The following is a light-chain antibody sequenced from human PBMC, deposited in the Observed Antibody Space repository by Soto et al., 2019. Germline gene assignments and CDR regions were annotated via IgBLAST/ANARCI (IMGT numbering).Light chain of an antibody. CDR2: ADS. CDR1: SSNIGAGYD. J-gene: IGLJ1*01. Sequence: QSVLTQPPSVSGAPGQRVTISCTGSSSNIGAGYDVHWYQHLPGTAPKLLIYADSSRPSGVPDRFSGTKSGTSASLAITRLQADDEADYYCQSYDSRLNGYVFGTGTQLTVL. CDR3: QSYDSRLNGYV. V-gene: IGLV1-40*01.